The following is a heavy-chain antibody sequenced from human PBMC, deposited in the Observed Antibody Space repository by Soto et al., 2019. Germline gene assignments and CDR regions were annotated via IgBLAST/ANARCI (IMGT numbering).Heavy chain of an antibody. Sequence: QVLLQESGPGLVQPSGTLSLSCAVSGVSISSNYYWGWVRQSPGTGLEWLGDISHIGSVNYSPSLMSRVTISMDRSENQFSLKLNSVTAADTAVYYCVRSFGWYAIDYWGQGTLVIVSS. CDR1: GVSISSNYY. J-gene: IGHJ4*02. D-gene: IGHD6-19*01. CDR2: ISHIGSV. V-gene: IGHV4-4*02. CDR3: VRSFGWYAIDY.